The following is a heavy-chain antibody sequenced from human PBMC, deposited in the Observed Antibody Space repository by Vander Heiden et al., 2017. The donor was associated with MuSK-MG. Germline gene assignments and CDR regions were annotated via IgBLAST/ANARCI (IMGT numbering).Heavy chain of an antibody. CDR2: ISWDGGST. CDR1: GFTFDDYA. J-gene: IGHJ4*02. Sequence: AASGFTFDDYAMHWVRQAPGKGLEWVSLISWDGGSTYYADSVKGRFTISRDNSKNSLYLQMNSLSAEDTALYYCAKGGSGSYYNAHFDYWGQGTLVTVSS. D-gene: IGHD3-10*01. CDR3: AKGGSGSYYNAHFDY. V-gene: IGHV3-43D*03.